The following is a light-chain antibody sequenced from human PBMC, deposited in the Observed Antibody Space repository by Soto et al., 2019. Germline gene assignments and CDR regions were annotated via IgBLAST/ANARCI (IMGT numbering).Light chain of an antibody. CDR1: SSNIGSNT. CDR3: AAWDDSLSGVV. CDR2: SNN. Sequence: QSLLTQPPSASGTPGQRVTISCSGSSSNIGSNTVNWYQQLPGTAPKLLIYSNNQRPSGVPDRFSASKSGTSASLAISGLQSEDEADYYCAAWDDSLSGVVFGGGTKVTVL. J-gene: IGLJ2*01. V-gene: IGLV1-44*01.